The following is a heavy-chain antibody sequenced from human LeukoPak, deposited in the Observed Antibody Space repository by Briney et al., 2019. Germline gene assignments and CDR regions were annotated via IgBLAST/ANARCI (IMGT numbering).Heavy chain of an antibody. Sequence: SQTLSLTCAISGDSVSSNSAAWSWIRQSPSRGPEWLGRTYYRSKWYNDYAVSVKSRMTINPDTSKNQFSLQLNSVTPEDTAVNYCARVVAGLGYFDYWGQGTLVTVSS. J-gene: IGHJ4*02. D-gene: IGHD3/OR15-3a*01. CDR2: TYYRSKWYN. CDR3: ARVVAGLGYFDY. CDR1: GDSVSSNSAA. V-gene: IGHV6-1*01.